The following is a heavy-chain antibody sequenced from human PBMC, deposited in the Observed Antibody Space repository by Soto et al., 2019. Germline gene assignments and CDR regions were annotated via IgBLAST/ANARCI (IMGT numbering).Heavy chain of an antibody. D-gene: IGHD2-2*01. Sequence: SETLSLTCTVSGDSISSYYWSWIRQPPGKGLEWIGYIYYSGSTNYNPSLKSRVTISVDTSKNQFSLKLSSVTAADTAVYYCARVSCSSTSCYFPWYFDLWGRGTLVTVS. V-gene: IGHV4-59*01. J-gene: IGHJ2*01. CDR2: IYYSGST. CDR3: ARVSCSSTSCYFPWYFDL. CDR1: GDSISSYY.